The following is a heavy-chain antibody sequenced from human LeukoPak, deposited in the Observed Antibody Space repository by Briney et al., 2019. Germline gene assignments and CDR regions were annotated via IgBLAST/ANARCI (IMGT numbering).Heavy chain of an antibody. V-gene: IGHV3-9*01. Sequence: GGSLRLSCAASGFTFDDYAMHWVRQAPGKGLEWVSGISWNSGSIGYADSVKGRLTISRDNAKNSLYLQMNSLRAEDTALYYCAKGLVGATVFYDYWGQGTLVTVSS. CDR1: GFTFDDYA. CDR2: ISWNSGSI. CDR3: AKGLVGATVFYDY. D-gene: IGHD1-26*01. J-gene: IGHJ4*02.